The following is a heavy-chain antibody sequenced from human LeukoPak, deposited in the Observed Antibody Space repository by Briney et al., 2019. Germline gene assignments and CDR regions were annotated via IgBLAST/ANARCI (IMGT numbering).Heavy chain of an antibody. D-gene: IGHD3-22*01. J-gene: IGHJ6*02. CDR2: ISAYNGNT. V-gene: IGHV1-18*01. CDR3: ARLLYDSSGYLYYYYYGMDV. Sequence: ASVKVSCKASGYTFTSYGISWVRQAPGQGLEWMGWISAYNGNTNYAQKLQGRVPMTTDTSTSTAYMELRSLRSDDTAVYYCARLLYDSSGYLYYYYYGMDVWGQGTTVTVSS. CDR1: GYTFTSYG.